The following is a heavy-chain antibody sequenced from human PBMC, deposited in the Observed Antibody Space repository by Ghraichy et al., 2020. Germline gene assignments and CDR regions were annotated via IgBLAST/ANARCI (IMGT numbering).Heavy chain of an antibody. V-gene: IGHV3-72*01. CDR1: GFTFTDWY. J-gene: IGHJ5*02. D-gene: IGHD1-14*01. CDR2: MRGKAESYST. Sequence: GGSLRLSCAASGFTFTDWYTDWVRQAPGKGLEWIGRMRGKAESYSTYYRASVKDRFTISRDDSDALRYLQMNSLKTEDTAVYYCVREGGGRTSWGQGTLVTVSS. CDR3: VREGGGRTS.